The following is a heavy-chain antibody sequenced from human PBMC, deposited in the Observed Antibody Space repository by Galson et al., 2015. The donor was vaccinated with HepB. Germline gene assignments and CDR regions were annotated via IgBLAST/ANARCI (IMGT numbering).Heavy chain of an antibody. D-gene: IGHD2-15*01. CDR2: IRSKASGHAI. Sequence: SLRLSCAASGGAVRGSAIHGVRQASGEGLGGVGRIRSKASGHAIAYGASLKGRVTIPRDDSKNTAYLHMNSLKTEDTAVYYCARLGDLSGYSSLWGQGTLVTVSS. CDR1: GGAVRGSA. CDR3: ARLGDLSGYSSL. V-gene: IGHV3-73*01. J-gene: IGHJ4*02.